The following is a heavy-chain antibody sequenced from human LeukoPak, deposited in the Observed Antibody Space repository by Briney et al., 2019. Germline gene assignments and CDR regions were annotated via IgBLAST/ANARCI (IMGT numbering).Heavy chain of an antibody. J-gene: IGHJ4*02. Sequence: GASVKVSCKASGYTFTSYDINWVRQATGQGLEWMGWMNPNSGNTGYAQKFQGRVTITRNTSISTAYMELSRLRSDDTAVYYCASSGWQNYFDYWGQGTLVTVSS. D-gene: IGHD6-19*01. CDR1: GYTFTSYD. CDR2: MNPNSGNT. V-gene: IGHV1-8*03. CDR3: ASSGWQNYFDY.